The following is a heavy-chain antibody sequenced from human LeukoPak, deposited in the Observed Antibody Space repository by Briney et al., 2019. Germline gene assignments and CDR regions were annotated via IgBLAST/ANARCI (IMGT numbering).Heavy chain of an antibody. CDR2: IYYSGTT. CDR1: GGSISSYY. J-gene: IGHJ5*01. V-gene: IGHV4-59*12. CDR3: ARDSTSLFDS. Sequence: SETLSLTCTVSGGSISSYYWSWIRQPPGKGLEWIGSIYYSGTTHYNPSLKSRLTISLDTSKNQFSLRLGSVTAADTAVYYCARDSTSLFDSWGQGILVTV.